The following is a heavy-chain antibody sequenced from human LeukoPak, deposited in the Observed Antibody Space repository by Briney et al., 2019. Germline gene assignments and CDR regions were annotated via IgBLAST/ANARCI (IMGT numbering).Heavy chain of an antibody. D-gene: IGHD3-16*01. CDR2: IYTSGST. CDR3: ARGDMITFGVVGYFDY. Sequence: SETLSPTCTVSGGSISSYYWSWIRQPAGKGLEWIGRIYTSGSTNYNPSLKSRVTISVDTSKNQFSLKLSSVTAADTAVYYCARGDMITFGVVGYFDYWGQGTLVTVSS. J-gene: IGHJ4*02. CDR1: GGSISSYY. V-gene: IGHV4-4*07.